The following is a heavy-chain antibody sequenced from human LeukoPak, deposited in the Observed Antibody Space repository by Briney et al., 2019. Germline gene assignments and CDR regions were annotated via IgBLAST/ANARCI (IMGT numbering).Heavy chain of an antibody. CDR1: GYTFTGYY. CDR2: INPNSGGT. CDR3: ARRIRGRGYYYDSSGSNDAFDI. J-gene: IGHJ3*02. D-gene: IGHD3-22*01. Sequence: ASVKVSCKASGYTFTGYYMHWVRQAPGQGLEWMGWINPNSGGTNYAQKFQGRVTMTRDTSISTAYMELSSLRSEDTAVYYCARRIRGRGYYYDSSGSNDAFDIWGQGTMVTVSS. V-gene: IGHV1-2*02.